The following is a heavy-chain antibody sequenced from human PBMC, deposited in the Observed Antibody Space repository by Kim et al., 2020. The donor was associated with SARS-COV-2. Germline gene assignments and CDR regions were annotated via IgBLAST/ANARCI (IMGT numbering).Heavy chain of an antibody. V-gene: IGHV4-59*01. Sequence: NYNPSLKSRVTISVDTSKTQFSLKLSSVTAADTAVYYCAAGGSSSSWFDPWGQGTLVTVSS. CDR3: AAGGSSSSWFDP. D-gene: IGHD6-6*01. J-gene: IGHJ5*02.